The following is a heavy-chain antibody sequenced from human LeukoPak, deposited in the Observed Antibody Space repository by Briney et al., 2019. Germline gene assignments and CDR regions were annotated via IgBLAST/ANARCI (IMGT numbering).Heavy chain of an antibody. J-gene: IGHJ6*03. V-gene: IGHV3-11*04. D-gene: IGHD2-2*01. Sequence: PRGSLRLSCAAPGFTFSDYYMTWIRQAPGKGQEWVSHISSSVGSDKNIYYADSVNGRFTISRDHAKSSLYLEMNSLRAEDTAVYYCARLRRYCSTSTCQYYYYYMDVWGKGTTDSVSS. CDR2: ISSSVGSDKNI. CDR3: ARLRRYCSTSTCQYYYYYMDV. CDR1: GFTFSDYY.